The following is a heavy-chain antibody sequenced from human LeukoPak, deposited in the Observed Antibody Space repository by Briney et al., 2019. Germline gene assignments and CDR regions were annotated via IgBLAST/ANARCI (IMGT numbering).Heavy chain of an antibody. CDR1: GFTVSSNY. D-gene: IGHD1-26*01. Sequence: GGSLRLSCAASGFTVSSNYMSWVRQAPGKGLEWVAHIKQDGGEKYYVDSVKGRFTISRDNAKNSLYLQMNSLRAEDTAVYYCARVHWEAGYFDYWGQGTLVTVSS. V-gene: IGHV3-7*01. CDR2: IKQDGGEK. CDR3: ARVHWEAGYFDY. J-gene: IGHJ4*02.